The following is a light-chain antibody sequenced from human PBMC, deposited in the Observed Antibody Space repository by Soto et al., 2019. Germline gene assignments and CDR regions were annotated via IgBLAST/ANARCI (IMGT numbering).Light chain of an antibody. V-gene: IGKV1-5*01. CDR3: QHYNNYSPYT. J-gene: IGKJ2*01. CDR2: DAS. Sequence: IQMTQSPSTLSASVGDRVAITCRASQSISTWLAWYQQKPGKAPKLLIYDASSLQSGVPSRFSGSGSGTEFTLTISSLQPDDFATYYCQHYNNYSPYTFGQGTKVDIK. CDR1: QSISTW.